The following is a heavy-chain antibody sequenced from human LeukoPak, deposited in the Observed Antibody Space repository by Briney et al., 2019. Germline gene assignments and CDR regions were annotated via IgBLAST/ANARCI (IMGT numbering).Heavy chain of an antibody. CDR3: ARDLFEYYYDSSGYFDY. CDR2: ISSSGSTI. V-gene: IGHV3-48*04. J-gene: IGHJ4*02. D-gene: IGHD3-22*01. CDR1: GFTFSSYS. Sequence: PGGSLRLSCAASGFTFSSYSMNWVRQAPGKGLEWVSYISSSGSTIYYADSVKGRFTISRDNAKNSLYLQRNSLRAEDTAVYYCARDLFEYYYDSSGYFDYWGQGTLVTVSS.